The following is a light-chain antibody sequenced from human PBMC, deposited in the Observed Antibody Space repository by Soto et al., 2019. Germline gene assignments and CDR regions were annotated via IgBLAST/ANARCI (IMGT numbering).Light chain of an antibody. CDR1: QSVSSN. CDR2: GAS. Sequence: EIVMTQSPATLSVSPGERATLSCRASQSVSSNLAWYQQKPGQAPRLLIYGASTRATGIPARFSGSGSGTESPLTISSLQSEDLAVYYCQQYNTWPPWTFGQGTKVEIK. V-gene: IGKV3-15*01. J-gene: IGKJ1*01. CDR3: QQYNTWPPWT.